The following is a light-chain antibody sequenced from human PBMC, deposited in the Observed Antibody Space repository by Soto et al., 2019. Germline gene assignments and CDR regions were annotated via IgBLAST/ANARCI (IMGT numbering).Light chain of an antibody. CDR3: SSYTTRNTEA. CDR2: DVT. V-gene: IGLV2-14*03. Sequence: QSVLTQPASVSGSPGQSITISCIGTSSVVGAFNYVSWYQHHPGKAPKLIIYDVTDRPSGVSNRFSASKSGNTASLTISGLQAEDEADYYCSSYTTRNTEAFGPGTKVTVL. J-gene: IGLJ1*01. CDR1: SSVVGAFNY.